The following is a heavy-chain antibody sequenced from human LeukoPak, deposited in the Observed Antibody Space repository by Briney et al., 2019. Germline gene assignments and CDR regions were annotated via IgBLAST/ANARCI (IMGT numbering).Heavy chain of an antibody. D-gene: IGHD2-8*01. CDR3: AKGLIYYYYMDV. CDR2: INGGGGST. J-gene: IGHJ6*03. CDR1: GFTFSSYA. V-gene: IGHV3-23*01. Sequence: GGSLRLSCAASGFTFSSYAMSWVRQAPGKGLDWVSSINGGGGSTYYADSVKGRFTISRDNAKNSLYLQMNSLRAEDTAVYYCAKGLIYYYYMDVWGKGTTVTVSS.